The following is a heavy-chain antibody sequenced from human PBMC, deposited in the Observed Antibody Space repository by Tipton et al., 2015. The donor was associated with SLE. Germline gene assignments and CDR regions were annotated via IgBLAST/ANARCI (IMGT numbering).Heavy chain of an antibody. J-gene: IGHJ3*02. D-gene: IGHD2-15*01. Sequence: SLRLSCAASGFTFSGYSMNWFRQAPGKGLEWVSILYSGGSTYYKDSVEGRFTISRDNSKNTLFLQMNNLRPEDTAVYYCARSSGGWFYDAFDMWGQGTVVTVS. V-gene: IGHV3-53*05. CDR1: GFTFSGYS. CDR2: LYSGGST. CDR3: ARSSGGWFYDAFDM.